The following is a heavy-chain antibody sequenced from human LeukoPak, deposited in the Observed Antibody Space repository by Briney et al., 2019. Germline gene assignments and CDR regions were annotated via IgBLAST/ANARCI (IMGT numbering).Heavy chain of an antibody. J-gene: IGHJ4*02. V-gene: IGHV4-34*01. Sequence: SETLSLTCAVYGGSFSGYSWSWIRQPPGKGLEWIGEINHSGSTNYNPSLKSRVTISVDTSKNQFSLRLSSVTAADTAVYYCARLRVRGYGYGPWEGPTWVDYWGQGTLVTVSS. CDR3: ARLRVRGYGYGPWEGPTWVDY. D-gene: IGHD5-18*01. CDR1: GGSFSGYS. CDR2: INHSGST.